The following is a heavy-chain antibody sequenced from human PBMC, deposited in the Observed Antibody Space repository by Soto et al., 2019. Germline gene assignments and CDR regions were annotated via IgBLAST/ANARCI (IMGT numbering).Heavy chain of an antibody. D-gene: IGHD2-2*01. CDR2: IYYSGST. CDR3: AVVVVPAAIVDY. V-gene: IGHV4-61*01. J-gene: IGHJ4*02. CDR1: GASVSSGSYY. Sequence: LSLTCNVSGASVSSGSYYWSWIRQPPGKGLEWIGYIYYSGSTNYNPSLKSRVTISVDTSKNQFSLKLSSVTAADTAVYYCAVVVVPAAIVDYWGQGTLVTV.